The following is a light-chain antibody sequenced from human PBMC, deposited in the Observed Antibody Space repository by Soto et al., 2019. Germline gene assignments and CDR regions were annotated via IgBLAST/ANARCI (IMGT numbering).Light chain of an antibody. CDR2: DAY. J-gene: IGKJ5*01. V-gene: IGKV3-11*01. Sequence: EGGLTQSPLTLSLSRGEIATLSCRASQSFRGLLAWYQQKPGQAPRLLIYDAYNRATGIPPRFSGSGSGTDFTLTISSLEPEDSAVYYCQQPHMWPITFCHGTRLEIK. CDR1: QSFRGL. CDR3: QQPHMWPIT.